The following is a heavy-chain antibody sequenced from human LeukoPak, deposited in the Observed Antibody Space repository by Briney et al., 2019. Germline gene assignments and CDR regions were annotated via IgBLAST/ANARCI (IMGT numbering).Heavy chain of an antibody. CDR3: ARGRPLEVLRYFDWFPPFDY. Sequence: SETLSLTCAVYGGSFSGYYWSWIRQPPGKGLEWIGEINHSGSTNYNPSLKSRVTISVDTSKNQLSLKLSSVTAADTAVYYCARGRPLEVLRYFDWFPPFDYWGQGTLVTVSS. CDR2: INHSGST. CDR1: GGSFSGYY. D-gene: IGHD3-9*01. J-gene: IGHJ4*02. V-gene: IGHV4-34*01.